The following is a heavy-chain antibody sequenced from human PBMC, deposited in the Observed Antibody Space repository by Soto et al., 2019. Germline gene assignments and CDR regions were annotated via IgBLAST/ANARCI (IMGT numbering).Heavy chain of an antibody. V-gene: IGHV1-46*01. CDR3: ACGFGVVISSGPGPNYYYYGMDV. J-gene: IGHJ6*02. D-gene: IGHD3-3*01. CDR2: INPSGGST. CDR1: GYTFTSYY. Sequence: VASVKVSCKASGYTFTSYYMHWVRQAPGQGLEWVGIINPSGGSTSYAQKFQGRVTMTRDTPTSTVYMELSSLRSEDTAVYYCACGFGVVISSGPGPNYYYYGMDVWGQGTTVTVSS.